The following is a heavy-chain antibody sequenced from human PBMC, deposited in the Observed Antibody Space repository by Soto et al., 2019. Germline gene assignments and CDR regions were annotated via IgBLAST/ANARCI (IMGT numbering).Heavy chain of an antibody. CDR3: ARGGSSSWYLGAPDWFDP. D-gene: IGHD6-13*01. CDR2: ISAYSGNT. V-gene: IGHV1-18*01. CDR1: GYSFTSYG. J-gene: IGHJ5*02. Sequence: GASAKVSCKASGYSFTSYGISWVRQAPGQGLEWMGWISAYSGNTNYAQKLQGRVTMTTDTSTSTAYMELRSLRSDDTAVYYCARGGSSSWYLGAPDWFDPWGQGTLVTVSS.